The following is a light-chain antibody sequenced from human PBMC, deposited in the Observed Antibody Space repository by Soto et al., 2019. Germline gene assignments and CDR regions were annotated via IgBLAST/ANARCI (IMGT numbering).Light chain of an antibody. CDR1: QSISSY. Sequence: DIHMIQSPSSLSASVGDRVTITCRASQSISSYLNWYQQKPGKAPKLLIYAASSLQSGVPSRFSGSGSGTDFTLTISSLQPEYFATYYCQQSYSTPQPLGGGTK. J-gene: IGKJ4*01. V-gene: IGKV1-39*01. CDR2: AAS. CDR3: QQSYSTPQP.